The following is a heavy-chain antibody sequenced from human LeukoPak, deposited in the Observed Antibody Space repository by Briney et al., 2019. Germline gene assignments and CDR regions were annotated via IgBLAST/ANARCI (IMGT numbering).Heavy chain of an antibody. CDR3: ASGRRILGGPENAGDFFDF. Sequence: GASVKVSCKASGYTLTDYYLHWVRQAPGQGLKWMGWINPNSGATHYAQSFQARVTMTRDTSIASSYMELTGLESDDTAVYYCASGRRILGGPENAGDFFDFWGQGSLVTVSS. CDR1: GYTLTDYY. J-gene: IGHJ4*01. CDR2: INPNSGAT. V-gene: IGHV1-2*02. D-gene: IGHD3-16*01.